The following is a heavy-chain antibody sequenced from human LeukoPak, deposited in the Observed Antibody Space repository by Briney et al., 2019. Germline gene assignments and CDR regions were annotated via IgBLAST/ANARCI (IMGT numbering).Heavy chain of an antibody. Sequence: ASVKVSCKASGYTFTSYYIHWVRQAPGQGREWMGIINPSGGSANYAQKFQGRVTMTRDTSASTVYMELSSLRSEDTAVSYCARVGTYNYYGMDVWGQGTTVTVSS. CDR2: INPSGGSA. V-gene: IGHV1-46*01. CDR1: GYTFTSYY. D-gene: IGHD1-14*01. J-gene: IGHJ6*02. CDR3: ARVGTYNYYGMDV.